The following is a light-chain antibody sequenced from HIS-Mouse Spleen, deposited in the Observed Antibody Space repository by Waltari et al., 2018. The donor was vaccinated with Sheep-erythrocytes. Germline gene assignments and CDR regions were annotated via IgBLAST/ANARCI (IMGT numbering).Light chain of an antibody. CDR3: QAWDSSTAV. J-gene: IGLJ2*01. V-gene: IGLV3-1*01. CDR1: KLGDKY. CDR2: QDS. Sequence: SYELTQPPSVSVSPGQTASITCPGDKLGDKYACWYQQKPGQSPVLVSYQDSKRPPGIPERFSGSNSGNTATLTISGTQAMDEADYYCQAWDSSTAVFGGGTKLTVL.